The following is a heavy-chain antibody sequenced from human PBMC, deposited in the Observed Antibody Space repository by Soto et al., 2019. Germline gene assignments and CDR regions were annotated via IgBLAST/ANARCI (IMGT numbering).Heavy chain of an antibody. J-gene: IGHJ6*02. V-gene: IGHV4-59*01. D-gene: IGHD6-13*01. Sequence: PWETLSLTCTVSGGSISSYYWSWIRQPPGKGLEWIGYVYYSGGTNYNPSLKSRVTISVDTSKNQFSLNLSSVTAADTAVYYCARNIAATYYYYVMDVWGQGTTVTVSS. CDR1: GGSISSYY. CDR2: VYYSGGT. CDR3: ARNIAATYYYYVMDV.